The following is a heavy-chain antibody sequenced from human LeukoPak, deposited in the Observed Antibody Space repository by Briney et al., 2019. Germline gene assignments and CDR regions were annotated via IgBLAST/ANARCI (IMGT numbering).Heavy chain of an antibody. D-gene: IGHD3-10*01. J-gene: IGHJ5*02. CDR1: GGSISSYY. CDR2: IYYSGNT. Sequence: PSETLSLTCTVSGGSISSYYWSWIRQPPGKGLEWIGYIYYSGNTNYNPSLKSRVTISVDTSKNQFSLKLSSVTAADTAVYYCAKVLWFGELSWFDPWGQGTLVTVSS. CDR3: AKVLWFGELSWFDP. V-gene: IGHV4-59*01.